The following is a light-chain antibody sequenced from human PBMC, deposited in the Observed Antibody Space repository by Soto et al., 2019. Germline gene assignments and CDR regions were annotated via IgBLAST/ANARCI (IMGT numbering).Light chain of an antibody. CDR2: GAS. CDR1: QSVSSD. V-gene: IGKV3-15*01. J-gene: IGKJ2*01. Sequence: EIVMTQSPATLSVSPGERATLSCRASQSVSSDLVWYQQKPGQAPRLIIYGASTRATGIPARCSGSGSGTEFTLTISSLQSEDFAVYYCQQYNNWPPYTFGQGTKLEIK. CDR3: QQYNNWPPYT.